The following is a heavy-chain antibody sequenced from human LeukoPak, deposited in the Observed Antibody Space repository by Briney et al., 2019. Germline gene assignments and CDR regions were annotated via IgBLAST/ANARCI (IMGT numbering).Heavy chain of an antibody. D-gene: IGHD6-25*01. Sequence: PGGSLRLSCAASGFTFGSYGMNWVRQAPGKGLEWVSVISGSGDKSYYTDSVKGRFTVSRDNSRSTVDLQMNSLRVEDTGIYYCARDEIPSGTWGQGTMVIVSS. CDR3: ARDEIPSGT. CDR2: ISGSGDKS. V-gene: IGHV3-23*01. J-gene: IGHJ3*01. CDR1: GFTFGSYG.